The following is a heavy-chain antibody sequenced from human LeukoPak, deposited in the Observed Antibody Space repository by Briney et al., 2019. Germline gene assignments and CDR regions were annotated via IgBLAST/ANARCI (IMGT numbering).Heavy chain of an antibody. Sequence: GGSLRLSCAASGFTFSSYAMSWVRQAPGKGLEWVSAISGSGGSTYYADSVKGRFTISRDNSKNSLYLQMNSLRAEDTAVYYCARVDSSATGSYFDYWGQGTLVTVSS. J-gene: IGHJ4*02. V-gene: IGHV3-23*01. CDR3: ARVDSSATGSYFDY. CDR1: GFTFSSYA. CDR2: ISGSGGST. D-gene: IGHD3-22*01.